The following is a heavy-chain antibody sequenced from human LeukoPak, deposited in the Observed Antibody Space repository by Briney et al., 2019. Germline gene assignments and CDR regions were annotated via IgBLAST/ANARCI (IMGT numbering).Heavy chain of an antibody. CDR1: GYTFTGDY. D-gene: IGHD4-11*01. Sequence: SVKVSCKASGYTFTGDYMHWVRQAPGQGLEWMGGIIPIFGTANYAQKFQGRVTITADKSTSTAYMELSSLRSEDTAVYYCAKDSNKYAFDIWGQGTMVTVSS. J-gene: IGHJ3*02. CDR3: AKDSNKYAFDI. CDR2: IIPIFGTA. V-gene: IGHV1-69*06.